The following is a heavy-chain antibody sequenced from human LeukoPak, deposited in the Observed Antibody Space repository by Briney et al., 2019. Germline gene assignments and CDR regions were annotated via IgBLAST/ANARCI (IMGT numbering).Heavy chain of an antibody. V-gene: IGHV4-59*01. CDR3: ARDSSSYCSSTSCYVHAFDI. J-gene: IGHJ3*02. CDR1: GGSISSYY. D-gene: IGHD2-2*01. CDR2: IYYSGST. Sequence: SETLSLTCTVSGGSISSYYWSWIRQPPGKGLEWIGYIYYSGSTNYNPSLKSRVTISVDTSKNQFSLKLSSVTAADTAVYYCARDSSSYCSSTSCYVHAFDIRGQGTMVTVSS.